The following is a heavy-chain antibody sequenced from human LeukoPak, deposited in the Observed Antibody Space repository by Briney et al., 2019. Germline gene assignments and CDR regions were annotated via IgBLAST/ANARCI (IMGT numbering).Heavy chain of an antibody. CDR3: ARLAGSSWPLYYYYGMDV. V-gene: IGHV1-8*01. Sequence: ASVNVSSKASGYTFTIYDIKWVRQAPGQGIERMGWMNPNNGNTGYAQKFQGRVTMTRSTSISTAYMELSSLRSEDTAVYYCARLAGSSWPLYYYYGMDVWGQGTTVTVSS. J-gene: IGHJ6*02. CDR2: MNPNNGNT. D-gene: IGHD6-13*01. CDR1: GYTFTIYD.